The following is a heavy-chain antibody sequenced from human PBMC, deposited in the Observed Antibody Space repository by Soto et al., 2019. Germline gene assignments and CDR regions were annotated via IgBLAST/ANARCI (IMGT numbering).Heavy chain of an antibody. V-gene: IGHV1-69*13. CDR1: GGTFSSYA. CDR2: IIPIFGTA. Sequence: SVKVSCKASGGTFSSYAISWVRQAPGQGLEWMGGIIPIFGTANYAQKFQGRVTITADESTSTAYMELSSLRSEDTAVYYCARGYYYDSSGPRPLGYFQHWGQGPLVTLSS. D-gene: IGHD3-22*01. J-gene: IGHJ1*01. CDR3: ARGYYYDSSGPRPLGYFQH.